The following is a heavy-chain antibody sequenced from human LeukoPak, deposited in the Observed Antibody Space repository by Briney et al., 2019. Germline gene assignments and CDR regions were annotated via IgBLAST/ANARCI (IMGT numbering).Heavy chain of an antibody. CDR2: INHSGSA. V-gene: IGHV4-34*01. CDR3: ARESNDYCDYEHLMVAFDI. J-gene: IGHJ3*02. Sequence: SETLSLTCAAYGGSFSAYYWTWIRQPPGKGLERIGEINHSGSAKYNPSLKRRITISVETSKNQFSLKLTSVTAADTAVYYCARESNDYCDYEHLMVAFDIWGEGTMVTVSS. CDR1: GGSFSAYY. D-gene: IGHD4-17*01.